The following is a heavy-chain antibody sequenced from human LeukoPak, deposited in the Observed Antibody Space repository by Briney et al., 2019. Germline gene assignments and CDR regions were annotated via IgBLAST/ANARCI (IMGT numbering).Heavy chain of an antibody. J-gene: IGHJ6*04. CDR1: GFTFSNAW. CDR3: TTDYYGSGSYPETHYYYGMDV. D-gene: IGHD3-10*01. Sequence: GGSLRLSCAASGFTFSNAWMSWVRQAPGKGLEWVGRIKSKTDGGTTDCAAPVKGRFTISRDDSKNTLYLQMNSLKTEDTAVYYCTTDYYGSGSYPETHYYYGMDVWGKGTTVTVSS. CDR2: IKSKTDGGTT. V-gene: IGHV3-15*01.